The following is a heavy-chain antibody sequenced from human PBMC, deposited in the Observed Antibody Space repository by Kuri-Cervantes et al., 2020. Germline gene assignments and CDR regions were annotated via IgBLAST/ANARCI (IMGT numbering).Heavy chain of an antibody. CDR1: GFTFSSYW. CDR3: ARVSAAGPDAFDI. D-gene: IGHD6-13*01. J-gene: IGHJ3*02. Sequence: GGSLRLSCAASGFTFSSYWMHWVRQAPGKGLVWVSRINSDGSSTSYADSVKGRFTISRDNAKNSLYLQMNSLRAEDTAVYYCARVSAAGPDAFDIWGQGTMVTVSS. CDR2: INSDGSST. V-gene: IGHV3-74*01.